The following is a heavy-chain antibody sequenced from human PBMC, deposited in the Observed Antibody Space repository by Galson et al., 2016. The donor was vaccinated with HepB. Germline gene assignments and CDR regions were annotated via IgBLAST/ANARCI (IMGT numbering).Heavy chain of an antibody. CDR2: IDSSGST. Sequence: SETLSLTCTVSDGSIISSSFYWGWIRQPPGEGLEWIGSIDSSGSTSYNPSLKSRVTFSVDTSKNHFSLKLTSLTAADTAVYYCARHVRHYFHPNWFDPWGQGTLVTVSS. CDR1: DGSIISSSFY. J-gene: IGHJ5*02. CDR3: ARHVRHYFHPNWFDP. D-gene: IGHD2/OR15-2a*01. V-gene: IGHV4-39*01.